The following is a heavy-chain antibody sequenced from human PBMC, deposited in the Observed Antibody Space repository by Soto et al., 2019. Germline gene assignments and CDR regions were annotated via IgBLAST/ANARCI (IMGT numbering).Heavy chain of an antibody. J-gene: IGHJ5*01. V-gene: IGHV4-4*02. CDR3: ARVLSGNKEWFDS. Sequence: QVQLQESGPGLVKPWGTLSLTCAVSGVSISGGNVWSWVRQPPGKGLEWIGEVFDHGSTNYNPSLKRRVTMSVDKSQNDFSLKLTSVTAADTAVYYCARVLSGNKEWFDSWGQGILVTVSS. D-gene: IGHD3-10*01. CDR2: VFDHGST. CDR1: GVSISGGNV.